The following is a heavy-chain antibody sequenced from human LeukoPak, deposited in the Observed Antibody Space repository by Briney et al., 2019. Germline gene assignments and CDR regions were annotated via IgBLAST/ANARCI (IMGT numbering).Heavy chain of an antibody. J-gene: IGHJ4*02. CDR2: IYHSGST. CDR1: GYSISSGYY. CDR3: ARAVVFWSGYIDY. D-gene: IGHD3-3*01. Sequence: SETLSLTCTVSGYSISSGYYWGWIRQPPGKGLEWIGSIYHSGSTYYNPSLKSRVTLSVDTSKNQFSLKLSSVTAADTAVYYCARAVVFWSGYIDYWGQGTLVTVSS. V-gene: IGHV4-38-2*02.